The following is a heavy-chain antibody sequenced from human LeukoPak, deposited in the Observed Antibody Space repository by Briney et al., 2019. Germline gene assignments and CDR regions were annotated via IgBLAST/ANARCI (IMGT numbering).Heavy chain of an antibody. CDR2: LSYDGSNK. V-gene: IGHV3-30*18. D-gene: IGHD3-9*01. Sequence: GRPLRLSCAASGFTFSSYGMLCVRQTPGKGLEWVSVLSYDGSNKYYADSEKGRFTIPRDSSENTLYLQMNSLRAEDTAVYYCAKDQGLRDFVWLSERRYNWFDPWGGGTLVTVSS. CDR3: AKDQGLRDFVWLSERRYNWFDP. J-gene: IGHJ5*02. CDR1: GFTFSSYG.